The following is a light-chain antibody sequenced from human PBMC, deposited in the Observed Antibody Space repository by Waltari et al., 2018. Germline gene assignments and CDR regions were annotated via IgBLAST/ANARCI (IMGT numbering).Light chain of an antibody. J-gene: IGLJ2*01. V-gene: IGLV3-27*01. CDR3: YSVDDNKRV. CDR2: KDS. Sequence: SYELTQPSSVSVSPGQTARITCSGDVLAKRYTRWFQQKPGQAPVLVIYKDSERPSGIPERFSDSSSVTTVTLTISGAQVEDEADYYCYSVDDNKRVFGGGTKLTVL. CDR1: VLAKRY.